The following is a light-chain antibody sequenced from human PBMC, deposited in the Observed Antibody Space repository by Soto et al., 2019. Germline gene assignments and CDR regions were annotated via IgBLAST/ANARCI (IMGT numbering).Light chain of an antibody. CDR2: DVY. CDR1: SSDVGSYDY. J-gene: IGLJ1*01. V-gene: IGLV2-14*03. Sequence: QSVLTQPASVSGSPGQSITFSCTGTSSDVGSYDYVSWHQQHPGKAPKLIIYDVYIRPSGFSSRFSGSKSGNTASLFISGLQTEDEADYYCCAYSTSGTHVFGTGTKVTVL. CDR3: CAYSTSGTHV.